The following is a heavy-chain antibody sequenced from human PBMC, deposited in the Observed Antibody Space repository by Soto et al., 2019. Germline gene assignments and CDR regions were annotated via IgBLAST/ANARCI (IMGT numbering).Heavy chain of an antibody. V-gene: IGHV3-21*01. Sequence: PGGSLRLSXAASGFTFSSYSMNWVRQAPGKGLEWVSSISSSSSYIYYADSVKGRFTISRDNAKNSLYLQMNSLRAEDTAVYYCARSRSADYSGGYYYYGMDVWGQGTTVTVSS. D-gene: IGHD4-4*01. CDR1: GFTFSSYS. CDR3: ARSRSADYSGGYYYYGMDV. J-gene: IGHJ6*02. CDR2: ISSSSSYI.